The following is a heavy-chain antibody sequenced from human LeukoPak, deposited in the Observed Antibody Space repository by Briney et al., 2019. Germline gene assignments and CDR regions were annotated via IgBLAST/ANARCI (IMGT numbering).Heavy chain of an antibody. CDR3: ARGGLRYFDWLFVNWFDP. Sequence: WETLSLTCAAYGGSFSGYYWSWIRQPPGKGLEWVGEINHSGSTKYNPSLMNRGIISVDKYKKHFVLKPRYVTTADTAVDYCARGGLRYFDWLFVNWFDPWGRGTLVTVSS. J-gene: IGHJ5*02. CDR2: INHSGST. V-gene: IGHV4-34*01. CDR1: GGSFSGYY. D-gene: IGHD3-9*01.